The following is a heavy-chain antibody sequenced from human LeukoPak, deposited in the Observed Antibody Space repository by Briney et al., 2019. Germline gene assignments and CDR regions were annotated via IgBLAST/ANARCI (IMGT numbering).Heavy chain of an antibody. D-gene: IGHD3-16*02. CDR3: AKGNRVYYDYIWGSYRYYFDY. CDR1: GFTFSSYA. CDR2: ISGSGGST. J-gene: IGHJ4*02. V-gene: IGHV3-23*01. Sequence: GGSLRLSCAASGFTFSSYAMGWVRQAPGKGLEWVSVISGSGGSTYYADSVKGRFTISRDNSKNTLYLQMNSLRAEDTAVYYCAKGNRVYYDYIWGSYRYYFDYWGQGTLVTVSS.